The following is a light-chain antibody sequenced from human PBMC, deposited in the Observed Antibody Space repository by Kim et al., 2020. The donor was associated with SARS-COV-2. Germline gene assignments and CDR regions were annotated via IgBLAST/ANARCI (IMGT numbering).Light chain of an antibody. CDR1: EYIDKY. CDR3: QQSYKTPLT. CDR2: AAS. V-gene: IGKV1-39*01. J-gene: IGKJ4*01. Sequence: DVQMTQSPSSLSASVGDRVTITCRATEYIDKYLNWYHEKPGKAPKFLIYAASTLQSGVPSRFSGSRSGTDFTLTISNLQPEDFATYFCQQSYKTPLTFGGGTKVDIK.